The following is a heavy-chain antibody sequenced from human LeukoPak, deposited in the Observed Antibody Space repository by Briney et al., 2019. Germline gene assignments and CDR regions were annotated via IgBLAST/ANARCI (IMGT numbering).Heavy chain of an antibody. J-gene: IGHJ4*02. CDR1: GGSVSSSTYY. CDR3: ARHSKVGTTHFFDY. V-gene: IGHV4-39*01. CDR2: IYYSGST. Sequence: SETLSLTCTVSGGSVSSSTYYWTWIRQPPGKGLEWIGSIYYSGSTYYNPSLKSRVTISVDTSKRQFSLKLSSVTATDTAVFYCARHSKVGTTHFFDYWGQGTLVTVSS. D-gene: IGHD4-23*01.